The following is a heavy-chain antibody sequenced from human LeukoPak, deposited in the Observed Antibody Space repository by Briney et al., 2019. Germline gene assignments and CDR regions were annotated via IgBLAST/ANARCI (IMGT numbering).Heavy chain of an antibody. D-gene: IGHD3-22*01. CDR1: RFTFSSYG. Sequence: GGSLRLSCAASRFTFSSYGMHWVRQAPGKGLEWVAYIQYDGSNEQYADSVKGRFSISRDSSKNILYLQMNSLRAEDTAVYYCVKVDTWGQGTLVTVSS. CDR2: IQYDGSNE. V-gene: IGHV3-30*02. CDR3: VKVDT. J-gene: IGHJ4*02.